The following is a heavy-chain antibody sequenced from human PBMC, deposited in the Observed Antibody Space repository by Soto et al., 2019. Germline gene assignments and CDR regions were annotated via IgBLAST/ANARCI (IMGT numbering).Heavy chain of an antibody. CDR2: INSDGSTT. CDR1: GFTFRSYW. CDR3: ARDRSGYYFDY. V-gene: IGHV3-74*01. D-gene: IGHD3-22*01. J-gene: IGHJ4*02. Sequence: PGGSLRLSCAASGFTFRSYWMHWVRQAPGKGLVWVSRINSDGSTTNYADSVKGRFTISRDNSKNTLYLQMNSLRAEDTAVYYCARDRSGYYFDYWGQGTLVTVSS.